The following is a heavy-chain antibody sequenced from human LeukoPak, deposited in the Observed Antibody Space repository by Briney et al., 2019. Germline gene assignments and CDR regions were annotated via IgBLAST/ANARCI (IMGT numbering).Heavy chain of an antibody. CDR2: INHGGST. D-gene: IGHD6-6*01. J-gene: IGHJ4*02. Sequence: SETLSLTCAVYGGSFSGYYWSWIRQPPGKGLEWIGEINHGGSTNYNPSLKSRVTISVDTSKNQFSLKLSSVTAADTAVYYCARVGDSSSSSDYWGQGTLVTVSS. CDR3: ARVGDSSSSSDY. V-gene: IGHV4-34*01. CDR1: GGSFSGYY.